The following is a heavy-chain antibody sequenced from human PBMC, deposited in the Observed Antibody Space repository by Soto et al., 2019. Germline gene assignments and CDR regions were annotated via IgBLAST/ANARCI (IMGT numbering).Heavy chain of an antibody. D-gene: IGHD6-13*01. CDR3: ARLIAAAGFGRWLVQGRGS. Sequence: ASVKVSCKASGYTFTSYAMHWVRQAPGQRLEWMGWINAGNGNTKYSQKFQGRVTITRDTSASTAYMELSSLRSEDTAVYYCARLIAAAGFGRWLVQGRGSGGKGTRATVYS. V-gene: IGHV1-3*01. CDR1: GYTFTSYA. CDR2: INAGNGNT. J-gene: IGHJ4*02.